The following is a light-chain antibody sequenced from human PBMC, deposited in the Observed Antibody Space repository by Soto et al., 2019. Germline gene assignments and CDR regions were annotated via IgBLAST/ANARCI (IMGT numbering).Light chain of an antibody. J-gene: IGKJ4*01. CDR1: QGIGND. V-gene: IGKV1-6*02. CDR3: LQDHNYPLT. Sequence: AIPMAQSPSSLSASVGDRVTITCRASQGIGNDVGWYQQKPGKAPKHLLYAATTLQSGVPSRFSGTRSGTDFTLTISSLQPEDFATYYCLQDHNYPLTFGGGTKVEIK. CDR2: AAT.